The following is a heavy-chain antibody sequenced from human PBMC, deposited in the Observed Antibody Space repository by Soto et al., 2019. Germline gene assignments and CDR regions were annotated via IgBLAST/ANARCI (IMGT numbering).Heavy chain of an antibody. CDR1: GFTLSRVT. Sequence: GGSLRLSCEAFGFTLSRVTLNWVRQVPGKGLEWVASISSARSETWYADSVKGRLIISRDNAQNSLFLRMNSLRPEDSAIYYCARFAYWGPGTQVTVS. V-gene: IGHV3-21*01. CDR3: ARFAY. CDR2: ISSARSET. J-gene: IGHJ4*02.